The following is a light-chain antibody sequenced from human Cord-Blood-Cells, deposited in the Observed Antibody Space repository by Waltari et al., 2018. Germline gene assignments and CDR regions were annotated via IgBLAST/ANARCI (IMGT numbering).Light chain of an antibody. CDR3: SSYTSSSTLV. J-gene: IGLJ3*02. Sequence: QSALTQPASVSRSPGQSLTISCTGTSRDVGGSHYPSGYQQNPGKAPKLMIYDVSNRPSGVSNRVSGSKSGNMASLTISGLQAGDEADYYCSSYTSSSTLVFGGGTKLTVL. CDR2: DVS. V-gene: IGLV2-14*03. CDR1: SRDVGGSHY.